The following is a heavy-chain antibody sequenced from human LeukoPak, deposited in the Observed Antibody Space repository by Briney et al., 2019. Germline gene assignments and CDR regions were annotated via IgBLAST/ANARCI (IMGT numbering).Heavy chain of an antibody. J-gene: IGHJ3*02. V-gene: IGHV1-2*02. CDR1: VYTFTSYD. D-gene: IGHD3-10*01. Sequence: ASVKVSCKASVYTFTSYDINWVRQAPGQGLEWMGWINPDSGVTNYAQKFQVRVTMTRDTSISTAYMELSRLRSDDTAVYYCARDRDPASPYDAFDIWGQGTMVTVSS. CDR2: INPDSGVT. CDR3: ARDRDPASPYDAFDI.